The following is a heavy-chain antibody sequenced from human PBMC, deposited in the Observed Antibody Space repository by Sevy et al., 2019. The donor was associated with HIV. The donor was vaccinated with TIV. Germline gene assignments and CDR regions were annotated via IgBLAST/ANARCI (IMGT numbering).Heavy chain of an antibody. J-gene: IGHJ6*02. Sequence: GGSLRLSCAASEFIFSDYAMNWVRQTPGKGLEWVSSINGKGRSTHYADSVEGRFTISRDNSKNTLYLQMNSLRAEDTAVYYCAKTINSGGGAVPAANYYYYGMDVWGQGPTVTVSS. V-gene: IGHV3-23*01. CDR3: AKTINSGGGAVPAANYYYYGMDV. CDR2: INGKGRST. CDR1: EFIFSDYA. D-gene: IGHD2-2*01.